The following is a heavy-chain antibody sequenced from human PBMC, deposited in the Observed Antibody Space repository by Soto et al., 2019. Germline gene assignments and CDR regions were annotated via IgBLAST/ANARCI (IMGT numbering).Heavy chain of an antibody. D-gene: IGHD3-16*01. V-gene: IGHV1-18*04. Sequence: PRASVKVSCKASGYTFTSYGISWVRQAPGQGLEWMGWISAYNGNTNYAQKLQGRVTMTTDTSTSTAYMELRSLRSDDTAVYYCARDLYLSVWAGRGPYFDYWGQGTLVTVSS. J-gene: IGHJ4*02. CDR3: ARDLYLSVWAGRGPYFDY. CDR2: ISAYNGNT. CDR1: GYTFTSYG.